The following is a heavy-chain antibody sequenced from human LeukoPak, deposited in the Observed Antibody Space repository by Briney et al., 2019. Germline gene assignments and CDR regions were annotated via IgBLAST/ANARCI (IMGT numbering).Heavy chain of an antibody. CDR2: IYSGGST. V-gene: IGHV3-53*04. CDR1: GFTVSNNF. Sequence: GGSLRLSCAASGFTVSNNFMSWVRQAARRGLEWVSVIYSGGSTYYADSVKGRFTISRHNSKNTLYLQMNSLRAEDTAVYYCARDSGFGGIEVAGSYYGLDVWGQGTTVSVSS. CDR3: ARDSGFGGIEVAGSYYGLDV. D-gene: IGHD6-19*01. J-gene: IGHJ6*02.